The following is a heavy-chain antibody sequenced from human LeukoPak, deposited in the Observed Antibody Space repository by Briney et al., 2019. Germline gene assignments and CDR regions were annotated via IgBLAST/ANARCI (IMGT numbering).Heavy chain of an antibody. Sequence: PGGSLRLSCSASGFAFSNYALHWVRQAPGKGLEYVSAISPDGNNTYYADSVKGRFSISRDNSKSTLYLQMSSLRPEDTAVYYCVPKGTEGYWGQGTLVTVSS. CDR3: VPKGTEGY. CDR2: ISPDGNNT. CDR1: GFAFSNYA. V-gene: IGHV3-64D*06. J-gene: IGHJ4*02.